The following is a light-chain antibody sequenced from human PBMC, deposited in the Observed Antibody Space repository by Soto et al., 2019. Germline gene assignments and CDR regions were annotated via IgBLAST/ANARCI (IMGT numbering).Light chain of an antibody. Sequence: QSALTQPPSASGSPGQSVTISCTGTSSDVGGYNYVSWYQQHPGKAPKLMIYEVSKRPSGVPDRFSGSKSGNTASLTVSGLQAEDEADYYCSSYPGSYNLVFGGGTKLTVL. V-gene: IGLV2-8*01. CDR1: SSDVGGYNY. J-gene: IGLJ2*01. CDR3: SSYPGSYNLV. CDR2: EVS.